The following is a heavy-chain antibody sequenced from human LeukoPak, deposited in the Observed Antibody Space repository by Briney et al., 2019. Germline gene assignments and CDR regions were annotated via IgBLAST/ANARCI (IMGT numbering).Heavy chain of an antibody. Sequence: GGSLRLSCAASGFTSSSNAMSCVRQAPGKGLEWVSAISGSGGSTYYADSVKGRFTIPRDNSKNTLYLQMNSLRAEDTAVYYCAKPYDSRPRSDAFDIWGQGTMVTVS. CDR2: ISGSGGST. V-gene: IGHV3-23*01. J-gene: IGHJ3*02. CDR3: AKPYDSRPRSDAFDI. D-gene: IGHD3-22*01. CDR1: GFTSSSNA.